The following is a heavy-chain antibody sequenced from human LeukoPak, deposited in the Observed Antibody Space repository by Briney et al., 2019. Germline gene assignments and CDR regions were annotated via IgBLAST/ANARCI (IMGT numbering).Heavy chain of an antibody. J-gene: IGHJ5*02. D-gene: IGHD6-19*01. CDR3: ARVGVGGSGWWANWFDP. Sequence: ASVKVSCKASGYSFTSNYIHWVRQAPGQGLEWMGIINPSGGSTSYAQKFQGRVAMTRDTSTSTVYMELSSLRSEDTAVYYCARVGVGGSGWWANWFDPWGQGTLVTVSS. V-gene: IGHV1-46*01. CDR2: INPSGGST. CDR1: GYSFTSNY.